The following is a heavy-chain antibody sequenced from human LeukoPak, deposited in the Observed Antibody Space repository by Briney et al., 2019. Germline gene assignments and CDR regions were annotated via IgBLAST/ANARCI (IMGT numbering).Heavy chain of an antibody. D-gene: IGHD2-15*01. CDR3: TRVHGGYPFDS. V-gene: IGHV3-48*03. J-gene: IGHJ4*02. CDR2: ISSSSSTI. CDR1: GFTFSSYE. Sequence: GGSLRLSCAASGFTFSSYEMNWVRQAPGKGLEWVSFISSSSSTIYYADSVKGRFTISRDNAKNSLYLQMNSLRAEDTAVYYCTRVHGGYPFDSWGQGTLVTVSS.